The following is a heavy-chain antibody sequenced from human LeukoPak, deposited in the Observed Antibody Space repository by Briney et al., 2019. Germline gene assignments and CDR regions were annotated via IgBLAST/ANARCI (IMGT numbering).Heavy chain of an antibody. V-gene: IGHV3-33*01. CDR2: IWYDGSNK. CDR1: GFSFSTYA. D-gene: IGHD3-10*01. J-gene: IGHJ3*02. Sequence: GGSLRLSCAASGFSFSTYAMHWVRQAPGKGLEWVAVIWYDGSNKYYADSVKGRFTISRDNSKDTLYLQMNSLRAEDTAVYYCARVNRPPGGGAFDIWGQGTMVTVSS. CDR3: ARVNRPPGGGAFDI.